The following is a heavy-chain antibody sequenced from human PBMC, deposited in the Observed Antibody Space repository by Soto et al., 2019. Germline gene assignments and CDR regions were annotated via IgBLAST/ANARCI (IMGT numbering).Heavy chain of an antibody. D-gene: IGHD4-4*01. CDR3: ARPGYSNYGPGVDV. CDR1: GFTFSVYW. V-gene: IGHV3-74*01. J-gene: IGHJ6*02. Sequence: EVQLVESGGGLVQPGGSLRLSCAASGFTFSVYWMHWVRQAPGKGLVWVSRIDSDGSTTSYADSVKGRFTISRDNAEGTLCLQMNSLRAEDTAVYYCARPGYSNYGPGVDVWGQGTTVTVSS. CDR2: IDSDGSTT.